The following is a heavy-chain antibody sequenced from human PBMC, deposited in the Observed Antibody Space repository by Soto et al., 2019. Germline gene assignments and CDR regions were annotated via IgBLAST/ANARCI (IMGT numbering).Heavy chain of an antibody. J-gene: IGHJ4*02. CDR3: ARDSGSSSFFDY. V-gene: IGHV4-31*03. D-gene: IGHD6-6*01. Sequence: SETLSLTCTVSGGSISSGGYYWSWIRQHPGKGLEWIGYIYYSGSTYYNPSLKSRVTISVDTSKNQFSLKLSSVTAADTAVYYCARDSGSSSFFDYWGQGTLVTVSS. CDR1: GGSISSGGYY. CDR2: IYYSGST.